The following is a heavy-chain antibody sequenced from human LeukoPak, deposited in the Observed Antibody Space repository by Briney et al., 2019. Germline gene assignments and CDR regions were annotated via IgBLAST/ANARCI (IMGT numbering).Heavy chain of an antibody. J-gene: IGHJ5*02. CDR3: ARVDCSSTSCYFGGAAFGWFDP. V-gene: IGHV1-18*01. CDR2: ISAYNGNT. CDR1: GGTFNNYG. D-gene: IGHD2-2*01. Sequence: ASVKVSCKASGGTFNNYGVFWVRQAPGQGLEWMGWISAYNGNTNYAQKLQGRVTMTTDTSTSTAYMELRSLRSDDTAVYYCARVDCSSTSCYFGGAAFGWFDPWGQGTLVTVSS.